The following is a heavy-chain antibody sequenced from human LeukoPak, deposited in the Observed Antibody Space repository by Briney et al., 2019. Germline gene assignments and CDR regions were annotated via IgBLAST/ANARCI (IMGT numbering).Heavy chain of an antibody. J-gene: IGHJ5*02. CDR3: ARVRLGFGEFRNRFDP. Sequence: KASETLSLTCTVSSGSISSTNYCWGWIRQPPGRGLEWIGTFCSSGDTFYIPSLKSRVTILVDTSKNQFSLKVTSVTAADTAVYYCARVRLGFGEFRNRFDPWGQGALVTVSS. CDR1: SGSISSTNYC. V-gene: IGHV4-39*07. CDR2: FCSSGDT. D-gene: IGHD3-10*01.